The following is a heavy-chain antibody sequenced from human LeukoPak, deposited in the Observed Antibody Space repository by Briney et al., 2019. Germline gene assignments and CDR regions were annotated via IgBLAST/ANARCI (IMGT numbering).Heavy chain of an antibody. D-gene: IGHD1-14*01. CDR3: ARVIRKGVIDY. J-gene: IGHJ4*02. CDR1: GITFSSYW. CDR2: INSDGSST. Sequence: GRSLRLSCITSGITFSSYWMHCVRHPPGKRLVWVSRINSDGSSTSYADSVKGRFTISRDNAKNTLYLQMNSLRAEDTAVYYCARVIRKGVIDYWGQGTLVTVSS. V-gene: IGHV3-74*01.